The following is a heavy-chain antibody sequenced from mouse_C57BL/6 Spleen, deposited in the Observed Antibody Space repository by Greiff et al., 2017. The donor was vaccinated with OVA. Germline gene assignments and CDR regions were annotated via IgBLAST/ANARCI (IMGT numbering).Heavy chain of an antibody. CDR3: ARNGDDYDPFAY. CDR1: GYAFSSSW. J-gene: IGHJ3*01. Sequence: QVQLQQSGPELVKPGASVKISCKASGYAFSSSWMNWVKQRPGKGLEWIGRIYPGDGDTNYNGKFKGKATLTADKSSSTAYMQLSSLTSEDSAVYFCARNGDDYDPFAYWGQGTLVTVSA. V-gene: IGHV1-82*01. CDR2: IYPGDGDT. D-gene: IGHD2-4*01.